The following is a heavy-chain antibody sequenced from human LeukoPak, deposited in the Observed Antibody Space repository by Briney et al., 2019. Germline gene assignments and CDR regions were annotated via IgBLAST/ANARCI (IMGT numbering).Heavy chain of an antibody. Sequence: GGSLRLSCAAPGFPFSDYYMSCIPPAPGRGLEWVAYINHSSGFTNNADSVKGRFAISRDNAKNSLYLQMDSLRAEDTAIYYCAKLFKAYSSTWIDYWGQGNLVTVSS. CDR3: AKLFKAYSSTWIDY. V-gene: IGHV3-11*03. D-gene: IGHD6-13*01. CDR1: GFPFSDYY. J-gene: IGHJ4*02. CDR2: INHSSGFT.